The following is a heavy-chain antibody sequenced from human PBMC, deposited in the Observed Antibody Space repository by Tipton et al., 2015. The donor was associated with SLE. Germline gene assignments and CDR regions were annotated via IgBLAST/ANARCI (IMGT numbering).Heavy chain of an antibody. J-gene: IGHJ4*02. CDR2: INYSGGT. Sequence: TLSLTCSVSGESIRSGDYHWTWIRQNPGKGLEWVGNINYSGGTYYNPSLKSRLTISVDTSKNEFSLKLDSVTAADTAVYYCVSRDYRYGPVDYWGQGTLVTVSS. D-gene: IGHD5-18*01. CDR3: VSRDYRYGPVDY. CDR1: GESIRSGDYH. V-gene: IGHV4-31*03.